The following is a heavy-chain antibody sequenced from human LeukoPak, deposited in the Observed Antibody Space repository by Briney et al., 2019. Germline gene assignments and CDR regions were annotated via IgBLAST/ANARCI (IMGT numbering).Heavy chain of an antibody. J-gene: IGHJ4*02. D-gene: IGHD5-18*01. V-gene: IGHV3-23*01. CDR2: ITGAGSST. Sequence: SGGSLRLSCAASGFTFKSYGVTWVRQVPGKGLEWVSSITGAGSSTKYADSVSGRFTISRDNSKNTLSLQMTGLRAEDTAVYYCARKVAVAMDLDYWGQGTLVTVSS. CDR3: ARKVAVAMDLDY. CDR1: GFTFKSYG.